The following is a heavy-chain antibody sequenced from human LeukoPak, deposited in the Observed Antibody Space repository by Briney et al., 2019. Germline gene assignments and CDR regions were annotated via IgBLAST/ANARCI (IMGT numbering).Heavy chain of an antibody. V-gene: IGHV3-21*01. Sequence: GGSLRLSCAASGFTFSHYTMNWVRQAPGKGLEWVSSISTSSSFIHYADSVKGRFTISRDNTNSSLSLQMNRLKAEDTALYYCPKDAIWNEKPFDPWGQGALVTVSS. CDR3: PKDAIWNEKPFDP. J-gene: IGHJ5*02. CDR2: ISTSSSFI. D-gene: IGHD1-1*01. CDR1: GFTFSHYT.